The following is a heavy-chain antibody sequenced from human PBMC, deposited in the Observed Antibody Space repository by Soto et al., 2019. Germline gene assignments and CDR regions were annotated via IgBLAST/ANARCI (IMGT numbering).Heavy chain of an antibody. Sequence: GGSLRLSCAASGFTFSSYGMHWVRQAPGKGLEWVAVISYDGSNKYYADSVKGRFTISRDNSKNTLYLQMNSLRAEDTAVYYCAKDSSGYSGDAFDIWGQGTMVTVSS. CDR1: GFTFSSYG. D-gene: IGHD3-22*01. V-gene: IGHV3-30*18. CDR2: ISYDGSNK. CDR3: AKDSSGYSGDAFDI. J-gene: IGHJ3*02.